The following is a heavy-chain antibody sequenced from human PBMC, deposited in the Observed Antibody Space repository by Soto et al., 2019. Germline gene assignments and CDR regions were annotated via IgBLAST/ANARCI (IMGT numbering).Heavy chain of an antibody. J-gene: IGHJ4*02. V-gene: IGHV3-23*01. D-gene: IGHD6-19*01. CDR3: AKGKTSGWYYFDF. Sequence: GGSLRLSCAASGFTFDSCAMSWVRQAPGKGLEWILGISGSGGSTYYADSVKGRFTISRDNSKNTVYLQMNSLRADDTAVYYCAKGKTSGWYYFDFWGQGTLVTAPQ. CDR2: ISGSGGST. CDR1: GFTFDSCA.